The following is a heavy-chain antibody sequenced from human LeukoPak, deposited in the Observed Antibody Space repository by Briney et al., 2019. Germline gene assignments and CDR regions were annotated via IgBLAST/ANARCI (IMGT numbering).Heavy chain of an antibody. D-gene: IGHD2-2*01. V-gene: IGHV3-64*01. J-gene: IGHJ4*02. CDR2: ISSNGGST. Sequence: PGGSLRLSCAASGFTFSSYAMHWVRQAPGKGLEYVSAISSNGGSTYYANSVKGRFTISRDNSKNTLYLQMGSLRAEDMAVYYCARGVPAALDYWGQGTMVTVSS. CDR1: GFTFSSYA. CDR3: ARGVPAALDY.